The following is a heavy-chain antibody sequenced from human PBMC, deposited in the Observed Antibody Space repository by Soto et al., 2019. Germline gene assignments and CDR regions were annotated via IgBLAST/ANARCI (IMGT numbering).Heavy chain of an antibody. CDR1: GGSVSSTSHF. CDR2: IYYSGST. D-gene: IGHD6-6*01. CDR3: ARDRYSNSPFFDY. Sequence: PXGTLYLTCTVSGGSVSSTSHFGSWIRQPPGEGLEWIGYIYYSGSTNYNPSLKSRVSMSVDTSKNQFSLKLTSVTAADTAVYYCARDRYSNSPFFDYWGQGALVTVSS. J-gene: IGHJ4*02. V-gene: IGHV4-61*01.